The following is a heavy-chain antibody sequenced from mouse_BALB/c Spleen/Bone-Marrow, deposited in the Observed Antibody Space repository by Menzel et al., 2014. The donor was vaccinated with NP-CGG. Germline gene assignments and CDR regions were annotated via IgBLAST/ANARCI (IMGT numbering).Heavy chain of an antibody. CDR3: ARNGYYGYSDY. D-gene: IGHD2-1*01. J-gene: IGHJ2*01. V-gene: IGHV4-1*02. CDR1: GFDFSRYW. Sequence: EVQGVESGGGLVLPGGSLKLSCAASGFDFSRYWMSWVRQAPGKGLEWIGEINPDSSTINYTPSLKDKFIISRDNAKNTLYLQMSKVRSEDTALYYCARNGYYGYSDYWGQGTTLTVSS. CDR2: INPDSSTI.